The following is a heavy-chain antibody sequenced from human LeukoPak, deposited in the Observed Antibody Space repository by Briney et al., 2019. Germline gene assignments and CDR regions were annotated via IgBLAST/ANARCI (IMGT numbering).Heavy chain of an antibody. D-gene: IGHD4-17*01. V-gene: IGHV3-23*01. CDR1: GFTFSGYW. CDR2: ISGSGGST. J-gene: IGHJ4*02. Sequence: PGGSLRLSCAASGFTFSGYWMSWVRQAPGKGLEWVSAISGSGGSTYYADSVKGRFTISRDNSKNTLYLQMNSLRAEDTAVYYCAKDPQTTVTTAFDYWGQGTLVTVSS. CDR3: AKDPQTTVTTAFDY.